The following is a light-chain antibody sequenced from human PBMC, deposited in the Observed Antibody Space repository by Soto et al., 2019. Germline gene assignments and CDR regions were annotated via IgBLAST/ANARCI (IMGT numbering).Light chain of an antibody. CDR2: DVS. Sequence: QSALTQPASVSASPGQSITISCTGTTSDIGGYNYVSWYQQHPGKAPKLMIYDVSNRPSGVSDRFSGSKSGNTASLTISGLQAEDEADYFCSSYTTTLAVFGGWTKLTVL. CDR1: TSDIGGYNY. V-gene: IGLV2-14*03. CDR3: SSYTTTLAV. J-gene: IGLJ2*01.